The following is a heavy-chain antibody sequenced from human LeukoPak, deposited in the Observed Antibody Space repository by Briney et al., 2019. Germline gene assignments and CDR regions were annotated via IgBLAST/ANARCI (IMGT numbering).Heavy chain of an antibody. J-gene: IGHJ4*02. V-gene: IGHV3-64*01. CDR1: GFTFSSYW. D-gene: IGHD2-15*01. CDR3: ARGGYCSGGSCYSGAFDY. Sequence: PGGSLRLSCAASGFTFSSYWMHWVRQAPGKGLEYVSAISSNGGSTYYANSVKGRFTISRDNSKNTLYLQMGSLRAEDMAVYYCARGGYCSGGSCYSGAFDYWGQGTLVTVSS. CDR2: ISSNGGST.